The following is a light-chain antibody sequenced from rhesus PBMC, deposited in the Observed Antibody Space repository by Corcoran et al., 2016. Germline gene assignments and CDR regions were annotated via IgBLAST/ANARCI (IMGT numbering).Light chain of an antibody. CDR3: SSYAGSNTCYI. V-gene: IGLV2-23*01. Sequence: QTALTQPPSVSGSPGQSVTISCTGTRSDIGGYNYVSWYQQHPGKAPKLMIYDVSMRPSGVSDRFSGSKSCNTASLTISGLQAEDEADYYCSSYAGSNTCYIFGAGTRLTVL. J-gene: IGLJ1*01. CDR1: RSDIGGYNY. CDR2: DVS.